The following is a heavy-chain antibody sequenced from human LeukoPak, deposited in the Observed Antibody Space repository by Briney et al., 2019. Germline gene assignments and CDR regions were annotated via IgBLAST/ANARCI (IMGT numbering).Heavy chain of an antibody. CDR2: IYNSGST. D-gene: IGHD3-3*01. CDR3: VRSYDFWSGYSDY. Sequence: SETLSLTCTVSGGSISSYYWNWIRQPPGKGLEWIGHIYNSGSTNYNPSLKSRVTILIDTSKNQFSLKLSSVTAADTAVYYCVRSYDFWSGYSDYWGQGTLVTVSS. V-gene: IGHV4-59*01. J-gene: IGHJ4*02. CDR1: GGSISSYY.